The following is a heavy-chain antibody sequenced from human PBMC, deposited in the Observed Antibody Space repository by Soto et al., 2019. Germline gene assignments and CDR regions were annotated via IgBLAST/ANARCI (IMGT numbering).Heavy chain of an antibody. CDR1: GFTFRDYY. V-gene: IGHV3-11*05. J-gene: IGHJ6*02. Sequence: GGSLRLSCAASGFTFRDYYMTWFRQAPGKGLEWLSYIDSSTKYTNYADSVKGRFTISRDNAKNSLYLQMNSLRADDTAVYYCARDYYYTMDVCGQGTMVPVSS. CDR2: IDSSTKYT. CDR3: ARDYYYTMDV.